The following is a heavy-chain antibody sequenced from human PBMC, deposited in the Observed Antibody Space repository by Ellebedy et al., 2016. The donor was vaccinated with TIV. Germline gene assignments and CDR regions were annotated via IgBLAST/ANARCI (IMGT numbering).Heavy chain of an antibody. J-gene: IGHJ5*02. CDR2: IYYSGST. V-gene: IGHV4-39*01. D-gene: IGHD3-10*01. Sequence: SETLSLTCTVSGGSISSGGYYWGWIRQPPGKGLEWIGSIYYSGSTNYNPSLKSRVTISVDTSKNQFSLKLSSVTAADTAVYYCARQITRVRGEDWFDPWGQGTLVIVSS. CDR1: GGSISSGGYY. CDR3: ARQITRVRGEDWFDP.